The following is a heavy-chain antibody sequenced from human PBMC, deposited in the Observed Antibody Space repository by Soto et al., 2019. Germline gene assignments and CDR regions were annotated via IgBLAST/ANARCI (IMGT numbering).Heavy chain of an antibody. CDR2: IYYSGST. Sequence: QVQLQESGPGLVKPSETLSLTCTVSGGSISSYYWSWIRQPPGKGLEWIGYIYYSGSTNYNPSLKRRVTISVDTSKNQFSLKLSSVTAADTAVYYCARDREEFDPWGQGTLVTVSS. J-gene: IGHJ5*02. CDR3: ARDREEFDP. V-gene: IGHV4-59*01. CDR1: GGSISSYY.